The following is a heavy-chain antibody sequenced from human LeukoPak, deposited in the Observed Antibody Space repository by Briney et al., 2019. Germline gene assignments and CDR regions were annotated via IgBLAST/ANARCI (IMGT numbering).Heavy chain of an antibody. CDR2: IYPGDSDT. D-gene: IGHD5-24*01. Sequence: GESLKISCKGSGYSFTSYWIGWVRQMPGKGLEWMGIIYPGDSDTRYSPSFQGTVHTSADKSISTAYLQWSSLKASDTAMYYCARQEMASDAFDIWGQGTMVTVSS. V-gene: IGHV5-51*01. CDR1: GYSFTSYW. J-gene: IGHJ3*02. CDR3: ARQEMASDAFDI.